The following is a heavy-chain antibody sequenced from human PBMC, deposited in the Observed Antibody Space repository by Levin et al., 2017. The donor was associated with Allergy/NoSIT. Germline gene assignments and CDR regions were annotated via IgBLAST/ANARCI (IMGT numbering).Heavy chain of an antibody. CDR2: IYYSGST. J-gene: IGHJ4*02. CDR3: ARLGRNWNEFKYYFDY. D-gene: IGHD1-1*01. CDR1: GGSISSSSYY. V-gene: IGHV4-39*01. Sequence: SETLSLTCTVSGGSISSSSYYWGWIRQPPGKGLEWIGSIYYSGSTYYNPSLKSRVTISVDTSKNQFSLKLSSVTAADTAVYYCARLGRNWNEFKYYFDYWGQGTLVTVSS.